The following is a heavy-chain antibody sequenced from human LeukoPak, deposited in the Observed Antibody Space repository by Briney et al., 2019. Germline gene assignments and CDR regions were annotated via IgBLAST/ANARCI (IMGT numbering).Heavy chain of an antibody. V-gene: IGHV3-74*01. J-gene: IGHJ4*02. Sequence: PGGSLRLSCAVSGFTFSSYWMHWVRQAPGKGLVWVSHIKTDGSTTAYADSVKGRFTISRDNAKNTLYLQMNSLRAEDTAVYYCARAYGGNDLCDYWGQGTLVTVSS. D-gene: IGHD4-23*01. CDR2: IKTDGSTT. CDR3: ARAYGGNDLCDY. CDR1: GFTFSSYW.